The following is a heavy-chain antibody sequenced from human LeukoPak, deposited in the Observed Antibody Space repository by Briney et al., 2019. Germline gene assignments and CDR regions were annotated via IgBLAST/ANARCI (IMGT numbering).Heavy chain of an antibody. CDR3: ARAPSPYCSSTSCYRGGADY. V-gene: IGHV3-21*01. J-gene: IGHJ4*02. D-gene: IGHD2-2*01. CDR1: GFTFSSYS. CDR2: ISSSSSYI. Sequence: GGSLRLSCAASGFTFSSYSMNWVRQAPGKGLEWVSSISSSSSYIYYADSVKGRFTISRDNAKNSLYLQMNSLRAEDTAVYYCARAPSPYCSSTSCYRGGADYWGQGTLVTVSS.